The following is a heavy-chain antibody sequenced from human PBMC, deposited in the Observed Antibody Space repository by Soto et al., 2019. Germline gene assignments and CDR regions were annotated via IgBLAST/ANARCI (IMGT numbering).Heavy chain of an antibody. CDR2: ISGGASDK. CDR3: VREDWHRFDS. V-gene: IGHV3-7*01. CDR1: GFMFSAYW. J-gene: IGHJ4*02. D-gene: IGHD2-21*01. Sequence: EVQLVESGGRLVQPGGSLRLSCAASGFMFSAYWMSWVRQAPGKGLEWVATISGGASDKFYVDSVKGRFTISRDDSKNTLYLHMNSLRDEDTAVYYCVREDWHRFDSWGQGTLVTVSS.